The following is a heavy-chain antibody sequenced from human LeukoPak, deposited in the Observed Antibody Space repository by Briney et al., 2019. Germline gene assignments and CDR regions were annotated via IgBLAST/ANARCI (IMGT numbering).Heavy chain of an antibody. J-gene: IGHJ2*01. D-gene: IGHD7-27*01. CDR2: IRSSSSYI. V-gene: IGHV3-21*01. Sequence: PGGSLTLSCAASGFSFSTYCMHWVRQAPGKGLEWVSYIRSSSSYIYYADSVKGRFTISRDNAKNSLYLQMNSLRAEDTAVYYWVRDDDNWGFVLWGRGTLVAVSS. CDR3: VRDDDNWGFVL. CDR1: GFSFSTYC.